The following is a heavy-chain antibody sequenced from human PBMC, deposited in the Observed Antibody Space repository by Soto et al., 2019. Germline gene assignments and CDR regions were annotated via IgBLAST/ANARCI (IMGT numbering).Heavy chain of an antibody. Sequence: QVQLVQSGAEVKKPGSSVKVSCKASGGTFSSYAISWVRQAPGQGLEWMGGVIPIFGTANYAQKFQGRVTITADKSTSTAYMELSSLRSEDTAVYYCARTTTGIAAASYYYYGMDVWGQGTTVTVSS. J-gene: IGHJ6*02. V-gene: IGHV1-69*06. CDR1: GGTFSSYA. D-gene: IGHD6-13*01. CDR2: VIPIFGTA. CDR3: ARTTTGIAAASYYYYGMDV.